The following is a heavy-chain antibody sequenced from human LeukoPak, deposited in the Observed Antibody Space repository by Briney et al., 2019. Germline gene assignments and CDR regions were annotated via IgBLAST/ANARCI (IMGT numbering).Heavy chain of an antibody. CDR3: ATHAYSSSWYKAFDI. CDR1: GYTFTSYA. Sequence: GASVKVSCKASGYTFTSYAMHWVRQAPGQRLEWMGWINAGNGNTKYSQKFQGRVTITRDTSASTAYMELGSLRSEDTAVYYCATHAYSSSWYKAFDIWGQGTMVTVSS. D-gene: IGHD6-13*01. V-gene: IGHV1-3*01. J-gene: IGHJ3*02. CDR2: INAGNGNT.